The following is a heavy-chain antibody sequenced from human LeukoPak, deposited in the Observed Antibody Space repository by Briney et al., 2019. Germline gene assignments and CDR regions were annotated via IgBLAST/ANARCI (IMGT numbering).Heavy chain of an antibody. CDR3: ARDWRWNDRTDI. D-gene: IGHD1-1*01. J-gene: IGHJ3*02. V-gene: IGHV3-66*01. Sequence: GGSLRLSCAASGFTVCGNYMSWVRQDPGKGLEGVSVICSGSSTYYADSVKGRCTISRDNSKNTLYLHMNSLRGEDTAVFYCARDWRWNDRTDIWGQGTMVTVSS. CDR2: ICSGSST. CDR1: GFTVCGNY.